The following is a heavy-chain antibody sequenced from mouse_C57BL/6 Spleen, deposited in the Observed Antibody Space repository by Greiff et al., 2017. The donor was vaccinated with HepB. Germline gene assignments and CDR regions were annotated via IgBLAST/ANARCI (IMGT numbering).Heavy chain of an antibody. D-gene: IGHD2-4*01. V-gene: IGHV5-17*01. CDR3: ARYYDYDEAWFAY. CDR2: ISSGSSTI. J-gene: IGHJ3*01. Sequence: EVNVVESGGGLVKPGGSLKLSCAASGFTFSDYGMHWVRQAPEKGLEWVAYISSGSSTIYYADTVKGRFTISRDNAKNTLFLQMTSLRSEDTAMYYCARYYDYDEAWFAYWGQGTLVTVSA. CDR1: GFTFSDYG.